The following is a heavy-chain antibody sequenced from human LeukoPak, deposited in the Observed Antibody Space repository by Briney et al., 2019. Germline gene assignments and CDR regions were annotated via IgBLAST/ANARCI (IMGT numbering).Heavy chain of an antibody. V-gene: IGHV4-59*01. D-gene: IGHD3-10*01. J-gene: IGHJ2*01. Sequence: SETLSLTCTVSGDSISSYYWSWIRQPPEKGLEWIGYVYYSGSTNYNPSLKSRVTISVDTSKTQFSLNMTSVTAADTAVYYCARLQRITMAGPDYWYFDLWGRVTLVTVSS. CDR2: VYYSGST. CDR3: ARLQRITMAGPDYWYFDL. CDR1: GDSISSYY.